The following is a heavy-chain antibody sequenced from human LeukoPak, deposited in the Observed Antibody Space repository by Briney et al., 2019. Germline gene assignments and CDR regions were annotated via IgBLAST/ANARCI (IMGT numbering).Heavy chain of an antibody. D-gene: IGHD2/OR15-2a*01. CDR3: ARLFRDAFDI. J-gene: IGHJ3*02. CDR2: ITTSGATT. CDR1: RFTFSNSV. Sequence: PGGSLRLSCAASRFTFSNSVMSWVRQAPGKGLEWVSTITTSGATTYYADSVKGRFTISRDNSKYTLYLQMVSLRAEDTALYYCARLFRDAFDIWGQGTMVTVSS. V-gene: IGHV3-23*01.